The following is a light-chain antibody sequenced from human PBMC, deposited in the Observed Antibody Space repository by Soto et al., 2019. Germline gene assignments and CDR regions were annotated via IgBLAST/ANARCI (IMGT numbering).Light chain of an antibody. CDR1: QSISTY. Sequence: DIQMTQSPSSLSASVGDRVTISCRAGQSISTYLNWYQQKPGIAPRLLIYSASSVKTGVPPRFSGSGSGRDFTLTISSLRPEDIATYFCQQSYTSPPWTFGQGTKVEIK. CDR2: SAS. CDR3: QQSYTSPPWT. J-gene: IGKJ1*01. V-gene: IGKV1-39*01.